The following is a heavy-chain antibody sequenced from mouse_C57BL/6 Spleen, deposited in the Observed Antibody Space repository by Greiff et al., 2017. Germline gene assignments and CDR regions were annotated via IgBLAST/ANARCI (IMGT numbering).Heavy chain of an antibody. J-gene: IGHJ3*01. V-gene: IGHV1-19*01. CDR2: INPYNGGT. Sequence: EVHLVESGPVLVKPGASVKMSCKASGYTFTDYYMNWVKQSHGKSLEWIGVINPYNGGTSYNQKFKGKATLTVDKSSSTAYMELNSLTSEDSAVYYCARETGPGAWFAYWGQGTLVTVSA. D-gene: IGHD4-1*01. CDR3: ARETGPGAWFAY. CDR1: GYTFTDYY.